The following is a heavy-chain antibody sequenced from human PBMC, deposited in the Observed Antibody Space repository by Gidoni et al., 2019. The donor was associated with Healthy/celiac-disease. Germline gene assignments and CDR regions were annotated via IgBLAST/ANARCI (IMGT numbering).Heavy chain of an antibody. CDR1: GGSISSGSYY. CDR2: IYTSGST. Sequence: QVQLQESGPGLVKPSQTLSLTCTVSGGSISSGSYYWSWIRQPAGKGLEWIGRIYTSGSTNYNPSLKRRVTISVDTSKNQFSLKLSSVTAADTAVYYCARDPVVVPAAIPNYYYYYGMDVWGQGTTVTVSS. D-gene: IGHD2-2*02. V-gene: IGHV4-61*02. CDR3: ARDPVVVPAAIPNYYYYYGMDV. J-gene: IGHJ6*02.